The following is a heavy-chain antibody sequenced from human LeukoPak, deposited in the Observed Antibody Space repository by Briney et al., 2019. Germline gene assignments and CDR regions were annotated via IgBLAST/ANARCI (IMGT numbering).Heavy chain of an antibody. J-gene: IGHJ3*02. Sequence: GGSLRLSCAASEFSVGSNYMTWVRQAPGKGLEWVSLIYSGGSTYYADSVKGRFTISRDNSKNTLYLQMGSLRAEDMAVYYCARAEAFDIWGQGTMVTVSS. CDR1: EFSVGSNY. CDR3: ARAEAFDI. CDR2: IYSGGST. V-gene: IGHV3-66*01.